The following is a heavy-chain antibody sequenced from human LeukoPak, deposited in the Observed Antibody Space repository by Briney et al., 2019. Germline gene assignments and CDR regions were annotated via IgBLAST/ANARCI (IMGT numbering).Heavy chain of an antibody. V-gene: IGHV3-33*08. J-gene: IGHJ5*02. CDR2: IWYDESDK. CDR3: ARDRGVIARGDNWFDP. Sequence: GGSLRLSCAASGFSFSTYWMSWVRQAPGKGLEWVAVIWYDESDKYYADSVKGRFTISRDNSKNTLYLQMNSLRAEDTAVYYCARDRGVIARGDNWFDPWGQGTLVTVSS. D-gene: IGHD3-10*01. CDR1: GFSFSTYW.